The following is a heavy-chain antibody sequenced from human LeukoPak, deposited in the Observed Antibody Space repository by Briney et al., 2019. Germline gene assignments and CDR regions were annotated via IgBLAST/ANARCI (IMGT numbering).Heavy chain of an antibody. CDR3: ARSIAREQQLAYDY. J-gene: IGHJ4*02. CDR1: GGTFSSYA. V-gene: IGHV1-69*05. CDR2: IIPIFGTA. D-gene: IGHD6-13*01. Sequence: GASVKVSCKASGGTFSSYAISWVRQAPGQGLEWMGGIIPIFGTANYAQKFQGRVTITTDESTSTAYMELSSLRSEDTAVYYCARSIAREQQLAYDYWGQGTLVTVSS.